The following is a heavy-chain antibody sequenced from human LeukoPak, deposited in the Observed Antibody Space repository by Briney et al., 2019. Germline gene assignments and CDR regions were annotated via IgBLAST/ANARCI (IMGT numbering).Heavy chain of an antibody. V-gene: IGHV3-15*01. Sequence: RGSLRLSCAASGFTFSNAWMNWVRQAPGKGLEWVGRIKSKTDGGTTDYAAPVKGRFTISGDDSKNTLYLQMNSLKTEDTAVYYCSTTYYYDSSEGYWGQGTLVTVSS. CDR2: IKSKTDGGTT. CDR1: GFTFSNAW. D-gene: IGHD3-22*01. J-gene: IGHJ4*02. CDR3: STTYYYDSSEGY.